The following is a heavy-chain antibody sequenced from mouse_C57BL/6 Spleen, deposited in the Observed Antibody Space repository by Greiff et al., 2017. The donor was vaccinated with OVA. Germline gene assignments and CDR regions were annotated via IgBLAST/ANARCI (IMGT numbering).Heavy chain of an antibody. D-gene: IGHD1-1*01. J-gene: IGHJ2*01. V-gene: IGHV1-80*01. Sequence: QVQLKQSGAELVKPGASVKISCKASGYAFSSYWMNWVKQRPGKGLEWIGQIYPGDGDTNYNGKFKGKATLTADKSSSTAYMRLSSLTSEDSAVYFCAREFTTVVPLDYWGQGTTLTVSS. CDR1: GYAFSSYW. CDR2: IYPGDGDT. CDR3: AREFTTVVPLDY.